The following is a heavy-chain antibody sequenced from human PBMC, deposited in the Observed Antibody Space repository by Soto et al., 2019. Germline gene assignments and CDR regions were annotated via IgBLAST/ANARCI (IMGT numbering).Heavy chain of an antibody. V-gene: IGHV3-23*01. J-gene: IGHJ4*02. CDR1: GFTFSTYG. D-gene: IGHD3-22*01. CDR2: ISGSGGST. Sequence: EVPLLESGGGLVQPGGSLRLSCAASGFTFSTYGMRWVRQAPGKGLEWVSAISGSGGSTYYADSVKGRFTISRDNSKNTLYLQMNSLRAEDTAVYYCAKGPARYYYDSSGYYYDYWGQGTLVTVSS. CDR3: AKGPARYYYDSSGYYYDY.